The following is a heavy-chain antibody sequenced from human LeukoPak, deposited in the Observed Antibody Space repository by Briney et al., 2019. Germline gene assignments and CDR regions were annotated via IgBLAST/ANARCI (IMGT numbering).Heavy chain of an antibody. J-gene: IGHJ4*02. CDR3: ARDYDILTGYYPGGGYFDY. D-gene: IGHD3-9*01. CDR1: GFTFGDYA. Sequence: GGSLRLSCTASGFTFGDYAISWFRQAPGKGLEWVSAISGSGGSTYYADSVKGRFTISIDNSKNTLYPQMNSLRAEDTAVYYCARDYDILTGYYPGGGYFDYWGQGNLVTVSS. V-gene: IGHV3-23*01. CDR2: ISGSGGST.